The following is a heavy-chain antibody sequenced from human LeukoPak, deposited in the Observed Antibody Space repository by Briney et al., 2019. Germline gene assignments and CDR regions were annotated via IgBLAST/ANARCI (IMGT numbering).Heavy chain of an antibody. Sequence: PGGSLRLSCAASGFTFSNYAMTWVRQAPGKGLEWVSGISGSGGSTYYADSVKGRFTISRDNSKNTLFLQMNSLRVEDTALYYCAKSRGNNYVSGGYPWGQGTLVTVSS. CDR3: AKSRGNNYVSGGYP. D-gene: IGHD3-22*01. CDR1: GFTFSNYA. CDR2: ISGSGGST. V-gene: IGHV3-23*01. J-gene: IGHJ5*02.